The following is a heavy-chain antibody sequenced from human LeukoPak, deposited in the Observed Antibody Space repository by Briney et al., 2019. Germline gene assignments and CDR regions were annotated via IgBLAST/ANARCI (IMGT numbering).Heavy chain of an antibody. V-gene: IGHV1-2*02. CDR1: GYTFTGYY. J-gene: IGHJ5*02. D-gene: IGHD6-13*01. CDR3: ARDEAAAGWFDP. CDR2: INPNSGGT. Sequence: GSVKVSCKASGYTFTGYYMHWVRQAPGQGLEWMEWINPNSGGTNYAQKFQGRVTMTRDTSISTAYMELSRLRSDDTAVYYCARDEAAAGWFDPWGQGTLVTVSS.